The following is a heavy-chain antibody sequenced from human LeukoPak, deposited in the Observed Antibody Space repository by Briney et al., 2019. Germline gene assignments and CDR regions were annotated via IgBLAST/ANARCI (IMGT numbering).Heavy chain of an antibody. V-gene: IGHV1-2*02. CDR2: INPNSGGT. CDR3: AREADYGDYVDWFDP. J-gene: IGHJ5*02. CDR1: GYTFTGYY. D-gene: IGHD4-17*01. Sequence: ASVKVSCKASGYTFTGYYMHWVRQAPGQGLEWMGSINPNSGGTNYAQKFQGRVTMTRDTSISTAYMELSRLRSDDTAVYYCAREADYGDYVDWFDPWGQGTLVTVSS.